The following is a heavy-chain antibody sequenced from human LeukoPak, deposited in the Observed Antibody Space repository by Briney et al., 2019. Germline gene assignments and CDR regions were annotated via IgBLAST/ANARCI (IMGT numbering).Heavy chain of an antibody. CDR1: GFTFSSYA. J-gene: IGHJ4*02. CDR2: ISGSGGST. V-gene: IGHV3-23*01. D-gene: IGHD3-10*01. CDR3: AKDSTMVRGVFDY. Sequence: GGSLRLSCAASGFTFSSYAMSWVRQAPGKGLEGVSAISGSGGSTYYADSVKGRFTISRDNSKNTLYLQMNSLRAEDTAVYYCAKDSTMVRGVFDYWGQGTLVTVSS.